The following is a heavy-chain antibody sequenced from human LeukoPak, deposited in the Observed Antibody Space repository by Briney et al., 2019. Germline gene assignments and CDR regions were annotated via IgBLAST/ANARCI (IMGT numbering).Heavy chain of an antibody. CDR1: GYTFTGYY. CDR3: ARRSAPNYNDF. V-gene: IGHV1-2*02. Sequence: ASVTLSCKASGYTFTGYYMHWVRQAPGQGLEWMGWINPNSGGTNYAQKFQGRVTMTRDTSISTAYMELSRLRSDDTAVYYCARRSAPNYNDFWGQGTLVTVSS. D-gene: IGHD3-10*01. J-gene: IGHJ4*02. CDR2: INPNSGGT.